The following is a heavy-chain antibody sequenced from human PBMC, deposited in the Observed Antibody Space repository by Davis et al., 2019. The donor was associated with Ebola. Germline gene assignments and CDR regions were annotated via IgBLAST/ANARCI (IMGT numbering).Heavy chain of an antibody. CDR2: TYAGDSDV. CDR1: GYSFTSYW. V-gene: IGHV5-51*01. Sequence: PGGSLRLSCKGSGYSFTSYWIAWVRQTPGKGLEWMGFTYAGDSDVRYSPSFEGQVTISVDRSLTTAYLQWNSLKASDTATYYCARQESLYGYIDHWGQGTLVTVSS. J-gene: IGHJ4*02. D-gene: IGHD3-10*01. CDR3: ARQESLYGYIDH.